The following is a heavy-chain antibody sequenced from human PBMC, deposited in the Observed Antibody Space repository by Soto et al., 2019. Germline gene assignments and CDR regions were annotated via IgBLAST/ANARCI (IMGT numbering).Heavy chain of an antibody. D-gene: IGHD7-27*01. CDR2: INHSGST. J-gene: IGHJ6*02. CDR1: GGSFSGYY. Sequence: SETLSLTCAVYGGSFSGYYWSWIRQPPGKGLEWIGEINHSGSTNYNPSLKSRVTISVDTSKNQFSLKLSSVTAADTAVYYCARGSLGYYYYGMDVWGQGTTVTVSS. CDR3: ARGSLGYYYYGMDV. V-gene: IGHV4-34*01.